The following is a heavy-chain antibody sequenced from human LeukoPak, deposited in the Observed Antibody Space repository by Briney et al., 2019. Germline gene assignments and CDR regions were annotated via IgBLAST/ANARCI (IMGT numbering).Heavy chain of an antibody. J-gene: IGHJ5*02. Sequence: GRSLRLSCAASGFTFSSYAMHWVRQAPGKGLEWVAVISYDGSNKYYADSVKGRFTISRDNSKNTLYLQMNSLRAEDTAVYYCARDALTIFGVHNWFDPWGQGTLATVSS. V-gene: IGHV3-30*04. CDR2: ISYDGSNK. D-gene: IGHD3-3*01. CDR3: ARDALTIFGVHNWFDP. CDR1: GFTFSSYA.